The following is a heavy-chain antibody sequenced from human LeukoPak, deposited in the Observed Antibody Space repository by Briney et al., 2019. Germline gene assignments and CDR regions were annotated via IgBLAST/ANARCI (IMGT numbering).Heavy chain of an antibody. Sequence: SETLSLTCTVSGASISSYYWNWIRQPPGKGLEWIAYVYYSGSTYYNPSLKSRLTISVDTSKNQFSLKLNSVTAADTAVYYCARGGGGSSTVTTYWFDPWGQGALVTVSS. J-gene: IGHJ5*02. CDR1: GASISSYY. CDR2: VYYSGST. V-gene: IGHV4-59*08. CDR3: ARGGGGSSTVTTYWFDP. D-gene: IGHD4-17*01.